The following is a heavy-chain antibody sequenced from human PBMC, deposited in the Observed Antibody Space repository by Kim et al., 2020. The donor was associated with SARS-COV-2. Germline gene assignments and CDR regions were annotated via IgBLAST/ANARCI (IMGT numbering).Heavy chain of an antibody. CDR2: SYYSGST. J-gene: IGHJ4*02. V-gene: IGHV4-31*03. CDR1: GASIRSDGYN. CDR3: ARGNILTGHNEIDY. Sequence: SETLSLTCTVSGASIRSDGYNWSWIRQHPGKDLEWIGYSYYSGSTDYHPSLNSRVTISLDTTENQFSLKLRSVTAAATAVYYCARGNILTGHNEIDYWGQGTLVTVSS. D-gene: IGHD3-9*01.